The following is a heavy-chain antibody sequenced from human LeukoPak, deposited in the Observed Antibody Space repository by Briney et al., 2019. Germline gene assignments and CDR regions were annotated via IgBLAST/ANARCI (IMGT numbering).Heavy chain of an antibody. CDR2: IKGSGSYA. D-gene: IGHD4-17*01. CDR3: GRDPNGDYIGAFEF. V-gene: IGHV3-23*01. J-gene: IGHJ3*01. CDR1: DFAFANYA. Sequence: GGSLRLSCVGSDFAFANYAMTWVRLTPGKGLEWVSSIKGSGSYAMYADSVSGRFTTSRDNSRNTIFLQMTSLRAEDTAIYYCGRDPNGDYIGAFEFWGLGTLVSVSS.